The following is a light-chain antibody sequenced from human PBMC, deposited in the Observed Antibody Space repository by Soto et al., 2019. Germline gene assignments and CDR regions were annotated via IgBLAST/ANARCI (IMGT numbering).Light chain of an antibody. Sequence: SAVTLSLSPGERATLSCRASQSVSSSYLAWYQQKPGQAPRLLIYGASGRATGIADKFSGSGSGTDFTLTISRLEPADVALYYCQHYGASPITFGQGTRLDI. J-gene: IGKJ5*01. V-gene: IGKV3-20*01. CDR3: QHYGASPIT. CDR2: GAS. CDR1: QSVSSSY.